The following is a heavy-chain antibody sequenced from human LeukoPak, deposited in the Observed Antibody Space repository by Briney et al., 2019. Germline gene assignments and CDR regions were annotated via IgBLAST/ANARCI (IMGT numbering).Heavy chain of an antibody. Sequence: SETLSLTCTVSGGSITSSSYYWGWIRQPPGKGLEWIGNIYYSGSTYYNPSLKSRVTISVDTSKNQFSLKLSSATAADTAVYYCARLNYYGSGSYTAFDIWGQGTMVTVSS. CDR2: IYYSGST. D-gene: IGHD3-10*01. V-gene: IGHV4-39*07. J-gene: IGHJ3*02. CDR1: GGSITSSSYY. CDR3: ARLNYYGSGSYTAFDI.